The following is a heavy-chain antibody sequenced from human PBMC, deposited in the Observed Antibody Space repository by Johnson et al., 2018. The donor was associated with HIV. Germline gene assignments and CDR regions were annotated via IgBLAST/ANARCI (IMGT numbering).Heavy chain of an antibody. CDR3: ARGWDAFDI. CDR2: ISYDGSNK. J-gene: IGHJ3*02. V-gene: IGHV3-30-3*01. CDR1: GFTFSSYV. Sequence: QVQLVESGGGLVQPGGSLRLSCAASGFTFSSYVLHWVRQAPGKGLEWVAVISYDGSNKYYADSVKGRFTISRDNAKNSLYLQMNSLRAEDTALYSCARGWDAFDIWGQGTMVTVSS. D-gene: IGHD2-15*01.